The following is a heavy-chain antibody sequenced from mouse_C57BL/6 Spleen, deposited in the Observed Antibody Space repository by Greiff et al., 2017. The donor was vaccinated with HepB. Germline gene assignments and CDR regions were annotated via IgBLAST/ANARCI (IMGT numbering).Heavy chain of an antibody. Sequence: EVKLVESGGGLVKPGGSLKLSCAASGFTFSSYTMSWVRQTPEKRLGWVATISGGGGNTYYPDSVKGRFTISRDNAKNTLYLQMSSLRSEDTALYYCARREVTTDWYFDVWGTGTTVTVSS. D-gene: IGHD2-2*01. J-gene: IGHJ1*03. V-gene: IGHV5-9*01. CDR2: ISGGGGNT. CDR3: ARREVTTDWYFDV. CDR1: GFTFSSYT.